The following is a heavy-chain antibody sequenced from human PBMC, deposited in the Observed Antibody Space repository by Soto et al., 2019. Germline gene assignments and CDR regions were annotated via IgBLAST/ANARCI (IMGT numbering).Heavy chain of an antibody. V-gene: IGHV4-34*01. CDR2: INHSGST. D-gene: IGHD3-22*01. Sequence: TSETLSLTCAVYGGSFSGYYWSWIRQPPGKGLEWIGEINHSGSTNYNPSLKSRVTISVDTSKNQFSLKLSSVTAADTAVYYCARRHYYDSSGYPYYFDYWGQGTLVTVSS. CDR1: GGSFSGYY. J-gene: IGHJ4*02. CDR3: ARRHYYDSSGYPYYFDY.